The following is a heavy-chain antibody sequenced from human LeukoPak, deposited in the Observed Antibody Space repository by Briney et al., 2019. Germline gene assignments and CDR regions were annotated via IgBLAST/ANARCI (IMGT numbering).Heavy chain of an antibody. CDR2: IYYSGSA. V-gene: IGHV4-59*01. CDR3: ARDSSGWLHDAFDI. D-gene: IGHD6-19*01. J-gene: IGHJ3*02. CDR1: GGSISSYY. Sequence: TSETLSLTCTVSGGSISSYYWSWIRQPPGKGLEWIGYIYYSGSANYNPSLKSRVTISVDTSKNQFSLKLSSVTAADTAVYYCARDSSGWLHDAFDIWGQGTMVTVSS.